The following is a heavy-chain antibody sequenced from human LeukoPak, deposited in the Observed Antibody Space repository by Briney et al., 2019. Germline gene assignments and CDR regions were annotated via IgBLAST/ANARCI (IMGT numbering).Heavy chain of an antibody. CDR1: GYSFTSYW. D-gene: IGHD3-22*01. CDR2: IYPGDCDT. CDR3: ARRGYYYDSSGYYRPLHAFDI. Sequence: PGESLKISCKGSGYSFTSYWIGWVRQMPGKGLEWMGIIYPGDCDTRYSPYFQGRVTISADKSISTAYLQWSSLKASDTAMYYCARRGYYYDSSGYYRPLHAFDIWGQGTMVTVSS. V-gene: IGHV5-51*03. J-gene: IGHJ3*02.